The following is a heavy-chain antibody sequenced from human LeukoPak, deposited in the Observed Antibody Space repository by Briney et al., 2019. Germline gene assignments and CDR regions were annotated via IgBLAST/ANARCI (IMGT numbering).Heavy chain of an antibody. CDR2: INPNSGGT. V-gene: IGHV1-2*06. CDR3: ARVRVAAANDY. D-gene: IGHD6-13*01. J-gene: IGHJ4*02. CDR1: GYTFTSYY. Sequence: ASVKVSCKASGYTFTSYYMHWVRQAPGQGLECMGRINPNSGGTNYAQKFQGRVTMTRDTSISTAYMELSRLRSDDTAVYYCARVRVAAANDYWGQGTLVTVSS.